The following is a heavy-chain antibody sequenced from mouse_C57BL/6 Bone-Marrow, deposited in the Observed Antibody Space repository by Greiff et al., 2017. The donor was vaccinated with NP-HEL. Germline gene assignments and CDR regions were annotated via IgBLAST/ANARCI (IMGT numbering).Heavy chain of an antibody. CDR2: ILPGSGST. V-gene: IGHV1-9*01. CDR1: GYTFTGYW. D-gene: IGHD1-1*01. J-gene: IGHJ2*01. Sequence: QVQLKESGAELMKPGASVKLSCKATGYTFTGYWIEWVKQRPGHGLEWIGEILPGSGSTNYNEKFKGKATFTADTSSTTAYMQLSSLTTEYSAIYYCASVSTTVVAHFDYWGQGTTLTVSS. CDR3: ASVSTTVVAHFDY.